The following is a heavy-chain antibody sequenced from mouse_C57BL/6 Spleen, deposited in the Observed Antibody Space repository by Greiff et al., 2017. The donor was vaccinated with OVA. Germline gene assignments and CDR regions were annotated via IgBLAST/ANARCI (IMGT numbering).Heavy chain of an antibody. D-gene: IGHD1-1*01. CDR1: GYTFTDYE. CDR2: IDPETGGT. J-gene: IGHJ4*01. V-gene: IGHV1-15*01. Sequence: VNLVESGAELVRPGASVTLSCKASGYTFTDYEMHWVKQTPVHGLEWIGAIDPETGGTAYNQKFKGKAILTADKSSSTAYMELRSLTSEDSAVYYCTLYGSSVRYAMDYWGQGTSVTVSS. CDR3: TLYGSSVRYAMDY.